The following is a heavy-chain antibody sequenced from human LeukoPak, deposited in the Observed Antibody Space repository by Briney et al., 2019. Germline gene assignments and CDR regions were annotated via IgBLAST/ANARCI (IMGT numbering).Heavy chain of an antibody. CDR1: GFTFSSYS. D-gene: IGHD3-10*01. CDR3: ARDGRATVSLDY. V-gene: IGHV3-21*01. CDR2: ISSSSSYI. Sequence: PGGSLRLSCAASGFTFSSYSMTWVRQAPGKGLEWVSSISSSSSYIYYADSVKGRFTISRDNAKNSLYLQMNSLRAEDTAVYYCARDGRATVSLDYWGQGTLVTVSS. J-gene: IGHJ4*02.